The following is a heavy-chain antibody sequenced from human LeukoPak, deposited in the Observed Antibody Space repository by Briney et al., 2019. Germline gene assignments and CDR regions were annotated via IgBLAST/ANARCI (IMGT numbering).Heavy chain of an antibody. CDR1: GGSVTSYY. J-gene: IGHJ4*02. CDR2: IFYSGTT. V-gene: IGHV4-59*02. D-gene: IGHD5-12*01. CDR3: ARAGGRDFHFDS. Sequence: SETLSLTCTVSGGSVTSYYWSWIRQPPGKGLEWIGYIFYSGTTIYSPSFKSRVTISVDTSKNQLSLKLTSVTAADTAVYYCARAGGRDFHFDSWGQGTLVTVSS.